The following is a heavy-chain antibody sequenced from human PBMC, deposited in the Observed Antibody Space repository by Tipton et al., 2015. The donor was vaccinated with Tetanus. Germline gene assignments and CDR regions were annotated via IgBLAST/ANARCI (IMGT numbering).Heavy chain of an antibody. Sequence: SLRLSCAASGFIFSSYGIHWVRQAPGKGLEWVAVSWYDGTDKYYADSVKGRFTISRDSSKNTLYLQRNSLRAEDTAVYYCTREAYCSGGSFFSGAFDNLGQGTQVTVSS. V-gene: IGHV3-33*01. CDR1: GFIFSSYG. D-gene: IGHD2-15*01. CDR2: SWYDGTDK. J-gene: IGHJ4*02. CDR3: TREAYCSGGSFFSGAFDN.